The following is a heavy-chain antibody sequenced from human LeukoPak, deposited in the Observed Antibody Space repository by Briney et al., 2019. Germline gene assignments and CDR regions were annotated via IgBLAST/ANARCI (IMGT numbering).Heavy chain of an antibody. CDR2: ISWDGGST. CDR3: AKGSRGSGSADFDY. D-gene: IGHD3-10*01. V-gene: IGHV3-43D*03. J-gene: IGHJ4*02. CDR1: GFTFDDYA. Sequence: GGSLRLSCAASGFTFDDYAMHWVRQDPGKGLEWVSLISWDGGSTYYADSVKGRFTISRDNSKNSLYLQMNSLRAEDTALYYCAKGSRGSGSADFDYWGQGTLVTVSS.